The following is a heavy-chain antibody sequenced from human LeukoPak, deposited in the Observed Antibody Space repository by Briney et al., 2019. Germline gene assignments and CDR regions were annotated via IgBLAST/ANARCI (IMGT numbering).Heavy chain of an antibody. V-gene: IGHV3-53*01. D-gene: IGHD1-14*01. CDR3: ARAGYLGTDAFDI. J-gene: IGHJ3*02. CDR2: IFTAGST. CDR1: GFFVSNYY. Sequence: PGGSLRLSCAVSGFFVSNYYMDWVRQAPGKGLDWVSVIFTAGSTYNADSVKGRFTISRDNSKNTLYLQMNSLRAEDTAVYYCARAGYLGTDAFDIWGQGTMVTVSS.